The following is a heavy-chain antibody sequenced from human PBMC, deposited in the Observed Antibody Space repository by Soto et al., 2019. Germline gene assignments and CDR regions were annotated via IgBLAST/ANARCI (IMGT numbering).Heavy chain of an antibody. CDR2: IYSGGST. CDR3: ARGWEQHYYYGMDV. D-gene: IGHD1-1*01. J-gene: IGHJ6*02. CDR1: GFTVSSNY. V-gene: IGHV3-53*01. Sequence: GGSLRLSCAASGFTVSSNYMSWVRQAPGKGLEWVSVIYSGGSTYYADSVKGRFTISRDNSKNTLYLQMNSLRAEDTAVYYCARGWEQHYYYGMDVWGQGTTVTVSS.